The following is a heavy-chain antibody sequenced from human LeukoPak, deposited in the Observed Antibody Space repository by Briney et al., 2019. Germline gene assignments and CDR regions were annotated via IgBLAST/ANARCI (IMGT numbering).Heavy chain of an antibody. Sequence: SETLSLTCTVSGGSISSNTYYWGWIRQPPGKGLEWIGSISKSTYYNPSLKSRVTISVDTSKNQFSLRLSSVTAADTAVYYCARDGVAGAFDIWGQGTMVTVSS. CDR3: ARDGVAGAFDI. J-gene: IGHJ3*02. CDR1: GGSISSNTYY. CDR2: ISKST. V-gene: IGHV4-39*02. D-gene: IGHD3-16*01.